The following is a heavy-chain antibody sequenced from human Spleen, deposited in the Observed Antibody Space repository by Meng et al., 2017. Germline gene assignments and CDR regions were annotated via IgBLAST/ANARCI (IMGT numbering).Heavy chain of an antibody. V-gene: IGHV1-18*04. J-gene: IGHJ4*02. D-gene: IGHD2-15*01. CDR1: GYSFTTYF. CDR2: FVNYVDT. CDR3: ASGTPGRSYCDY. Sequence: QVQLVQSGADVKKPGASVKLSCKASGYSFTTYFLHWVRQAPGQGLEWMGWFVNYVDTYPAPKFQGRVTMTTDTHTNTAFMELRSLTSDDTAVYYCASGTPGRSYCDYWGQGTLVTVSS.